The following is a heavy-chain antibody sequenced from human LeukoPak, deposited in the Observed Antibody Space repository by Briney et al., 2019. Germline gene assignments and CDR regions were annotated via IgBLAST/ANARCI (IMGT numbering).Heavy chain of an antibody. CDR1: GFTLRSYG. CDR2: ISGSGGST. Sequence: GRSLRLSCAASGFTLRSYGMHWIRQDPGKGLEWVSAISGSGGSTYYADSVKSRFTISRDNSKNTLYLQMNSLRAEDTAVYYCAEPEGGYYDIRPDWGQGTLVTVSS. CDR3: AEPEGGYYDIRPD. V-gene: IGHV3-23*01. D-gene: IGHD3-22*01. J-gene: IGHJ4*02.